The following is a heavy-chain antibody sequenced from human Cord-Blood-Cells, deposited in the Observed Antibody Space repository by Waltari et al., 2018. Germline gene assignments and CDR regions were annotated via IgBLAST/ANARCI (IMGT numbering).Heavy chain of an antibody. Sequence: EVQLVESGGGLVKPGGSLRLSCAASGFTFRSYSLNWVRQAPGKGLEWVSSISSSSSYIYYADSVKGRFTISRDNAKNSLYLQMNSLRAEDTAVYYCARDGGNSDYWGQGTLVTVSS. CDR1: GFTFRSYS. CDR3: ARDGGNSDY. V-gene: IGHV3-21*01. D-gene: IGHD2-21*02. CDR2: ISSSSSYI. J-gene: IGHJ4*02.